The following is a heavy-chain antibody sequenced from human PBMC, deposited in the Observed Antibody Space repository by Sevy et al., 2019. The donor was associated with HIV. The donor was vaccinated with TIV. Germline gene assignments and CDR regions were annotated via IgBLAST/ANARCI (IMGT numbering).Heavy chain of an antibody. D-gene: IGHD5-18*01. CDR1: GDSISSSNYY. Sequence: PETLSLTCTVSGDSISSSNYYGGWIRQPPGKGLEWIGSIYYSGSTYYNPSLQSRVTISVDTSKNQFSLSLSSVTAADTAVYYCARHGGRIQQWYFHYWGQGTLVTVSS. CDR2: IYYSGST. CDR3: ARHGGRIQQWYFHY. V-gene: IGHV4-39*01. J-gene: IGHJ4*02.